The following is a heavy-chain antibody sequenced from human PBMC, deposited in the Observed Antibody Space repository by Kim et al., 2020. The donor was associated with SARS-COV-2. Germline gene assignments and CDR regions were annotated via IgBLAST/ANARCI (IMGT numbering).Heavy chain of an antibody. J-gene: IGHJ4*02. V-gene: IGHV3-30*07. CDR3: ARDTLKSGWGGYFDY. D-gene: IGHD6-19*01. Sequence: DSVKGRFTISRDNSKNTLYLQMKSRRAEDTAVYYCARDTLKSGWGGYFDYWGQGTLVTVSS.